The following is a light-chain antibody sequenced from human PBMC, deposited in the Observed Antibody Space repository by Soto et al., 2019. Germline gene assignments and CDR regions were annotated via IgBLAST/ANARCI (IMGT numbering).Light chain of an antibody. CDR3: QQDGSSPPT. CDR2: GAS. V-gene: IGKV3-20*01. CDR1: QSVYKNF. J-gene: IGKJ4*01. Sequence: EIVLTQSPGTLSLSPGERATLSCRDSQSVYKNFLAWYQQKPGKAPRLLINGASNRATGIPDRVSGSGSGTDFSLTIDRLEPEDFVVYFCQQDGSSPPTFGGGTKVAIK.